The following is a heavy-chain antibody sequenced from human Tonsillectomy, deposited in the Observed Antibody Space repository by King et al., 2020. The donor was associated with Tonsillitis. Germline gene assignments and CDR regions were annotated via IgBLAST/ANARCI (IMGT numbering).Heavy chain of an antibody. CDR3: AKCPYDFWSGGLYYAMDV. V-gene: IGHV3-23*04. Sequence: VQLVESGGGLVQPGGSLRLSCAASGFTFSTYAMTWVRQAPGKGLEWVSVMSGAGARTYHADSVKGRFTITRDNSKNTLYLQMNRLRAEDTAVYYCAKCPYDFWSGGLYYAMDVWGQGTTVTVSS. CDR1: GFTFSTYA. CDR2: MSGAGART. D-gene: IGHD3-3*01. J-gene: IGHJ6*02.